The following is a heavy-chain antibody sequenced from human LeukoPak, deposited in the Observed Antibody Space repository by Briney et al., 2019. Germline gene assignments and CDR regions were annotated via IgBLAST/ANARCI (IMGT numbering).Heavy chain of an antibody. D-gene: IGHD3-22*01. CDR2: ISGSGGST. Sequence: GSLRLSCAASGFTFSSYGMSWVRQAPGKGLEWVSAISGSGGSTYYADSVKGRFTISRDNSKNTLYLQMNSLRAEYTAVYYCAKDLQYYDSSGYLGAFDIWGQGTMVTVSS. CDR1: GFTFSSYG. CDR3: AKDLQYYDSSGYLGAFDI. V-gene: IGHV3-23*01. J-gene: IGHJ3*02.